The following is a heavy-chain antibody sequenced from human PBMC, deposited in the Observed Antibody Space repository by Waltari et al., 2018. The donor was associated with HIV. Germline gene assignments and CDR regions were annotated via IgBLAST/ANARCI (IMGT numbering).Heavy chain of an antibody. Sequence: QVQLVESGGGVVQPGKSLRLSCAASGFSLSNYGMHWVRQAPGKGLELVALIWYDGTNKYYGDSVKGRFTISIDISKNTLYLQMNSLRAEDTAVYFCARDFALDSWGPGTLVTVSS. V-gene: IGHV3-33*01. J-gene: IGHJ4*02. CDR1: GFSLSNYG. CDR2: IWYDGTNK. CDR3: ARDFALDS.